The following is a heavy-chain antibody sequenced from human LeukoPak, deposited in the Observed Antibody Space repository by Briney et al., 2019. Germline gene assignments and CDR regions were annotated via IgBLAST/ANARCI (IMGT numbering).Heavy chain of an antibody. V-gene: IGHV1-2*02. CDR3: ARGFIGGNGVGPGGYLDV. J-gene: IGHJ6*03. CDR2: LNPNTGGT. D-gene: IGHD4-23*01. Sequence: ASVKVSCKASGNTFTGHYTHWVRQASGQGLEWMGWLNPNTGGTNYAPKFHGRVTLTRDTSISTAYMEVSSLTSDDTAVYFCARGFIGGNGVGPGGYLDVWGTGTTVTVSS. CDR1: GNTFTGHY.